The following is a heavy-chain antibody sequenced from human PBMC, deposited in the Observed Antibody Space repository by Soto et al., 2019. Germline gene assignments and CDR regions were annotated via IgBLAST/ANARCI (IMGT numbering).Heavy chain of an antibody. Sequence: XXSLRLSFAPSGFTFCSYRMHRVRQAPGKGLEWVAVIWYDGSNKYCADSVKGRFTISRDNSKNTLYLQMNSLRAEVTAVYYCARDPGGSYGLDVWGQGTTVTVSS. D-gene: IGHD3-10*01. V-gene: IGHV3-33*01. CDR2: IWYDGSNK. J-gene: IGHJ6*02. CDR3: ARDPGGSYGLDV. CDR1: GFTFCSYR.